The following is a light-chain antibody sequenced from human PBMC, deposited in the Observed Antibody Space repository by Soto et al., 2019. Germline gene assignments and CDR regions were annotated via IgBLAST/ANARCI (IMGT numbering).Light chain of an antibody. CDR2: GDI. CDR3: QSYDSSLRGLYF. Sequence: QSVLTQPPSVSGAPGQRVTISCTGSNSNIGAGYDVHWYQHLPGTAPKLLIYGDINRPSGVPDRFSGSKSGTSASLAITGLRAEEEADYYCQSYDSSLRGLYFSGPGTKVPVL. V-gene: IGLV1-40*01. J-gene: IGLJ1*01. CDR1: NSNIGAGYD.